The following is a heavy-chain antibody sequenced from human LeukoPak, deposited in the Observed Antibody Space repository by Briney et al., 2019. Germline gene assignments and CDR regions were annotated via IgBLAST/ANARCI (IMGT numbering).Heavy chain of an antibody. V-gene: IGHV4-59*08. CDR2: IYYCGST. CDR3: ARNCSGASCPFDF. D-gene: IGHD2-15*01. CDR1: SDSINTYY. Sequence: SETLSLTCTVSSDSINTYYWSWIRQPPGKGLEWIGYIYYCGSTNYNPSLKSRVTISVDTSKNQFSLRLNSATAADTAVYYCARNCSGASCPFDFWGQGTLVTVSS. J-gene: IGHJ4*02.